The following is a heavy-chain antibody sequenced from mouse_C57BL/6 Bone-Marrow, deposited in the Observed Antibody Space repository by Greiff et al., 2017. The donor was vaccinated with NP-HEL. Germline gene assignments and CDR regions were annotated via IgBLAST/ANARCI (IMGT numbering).Heavy chain of an antibody. CDR1: GFTFSSYT. D-gene: IGHD3-3*01. J-gene: IGHJ3*01. CDR2: ISGGGGNT. V-gene: IGHV5-9*01. CDR3: ARRWDRSWFAY. Sequence: EVKLEESGGGLVKPGGSLKLSCAASGFTFSSYTMSWVRQTPEKRLAWVATISGGGGNTYYPDSVKGRFTISRDNAKNTLYLQMSSLRSEDTALYYCARRWDRSWFAYWGQGTLVTVSA.